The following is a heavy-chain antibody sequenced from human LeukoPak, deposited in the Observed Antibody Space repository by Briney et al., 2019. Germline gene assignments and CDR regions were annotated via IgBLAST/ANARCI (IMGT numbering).Heavy chain of an antibody. V-gene: IGHV4-30-2*01. D-gene: IGHD3/OR15-3a*01. J-gene: IGHJ4*02. CDR3: ARVLDWSTNEYYFDY. Sequence: PSETLSLTCTVSGGSISSGGYYWSWIRQPPGKGLEWIGYIYHSGSTNYNPSLKSRVTISVDKSKNQFSLKLSSVTAADTAVYYYARVLDWSTNEYYFDYWGQGTLVTVSS. CDR1: GGSISSGGYY. CDR2: IYHSGST.